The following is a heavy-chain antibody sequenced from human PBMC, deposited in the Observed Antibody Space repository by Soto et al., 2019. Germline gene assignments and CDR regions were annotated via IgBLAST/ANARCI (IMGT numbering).Heavy chain of an antibody. J-gene: IGHJ5*02. CDR3: ARVGVRGFQYNWFDP. CDR2: IFSNDEK. V-gene: IGHV2-26*01. Sequence: SGPTLVNPPETLTLTCTVSVFSLSNARMGVSWIRQPPGKALEWLAHIFSNDEKSYSTSLKSRLTISKDTSKSQVVLTMTNMDPVDTATYYCARVGVRGFQYNWFDPWGQGTLVTVSS. CDR1: VFSLSNARMG. D-gene: IGHD2-8*01.